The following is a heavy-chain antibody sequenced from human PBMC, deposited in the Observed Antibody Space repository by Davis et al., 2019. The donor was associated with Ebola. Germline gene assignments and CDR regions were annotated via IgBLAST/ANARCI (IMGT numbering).Heavy chain of an antibody. CDR3: ARDYYDSSGYPRDYGMDV. CDR2: ISYDGSNK. Sequence: PGGSLRLSCAASGFTFSSYAMHWVRQAPGKGLEWVAVISYDGSNKYYADSVKGRFTISRDNSKNTLYLQMNSLRAEDTAVYYCARDYYDSSGYPRDYGMDVWGQGTTVTVSS. J-gene: IGHJ6*02. V-gene: IGHV3-30-3*01. D-gene: IGHD3-22*01. CDR1: GFTFSSYA.